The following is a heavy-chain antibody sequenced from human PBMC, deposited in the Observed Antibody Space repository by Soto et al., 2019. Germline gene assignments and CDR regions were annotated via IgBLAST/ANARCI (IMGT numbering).Heavy chain of an antibody. Sequence: HPGGSLRLSCAASGLTFSRYWMSWVRQAPGKGLEWVANIKQDGTDKNYLESVKGRFTISRDNAKNSLYLQMDSLRAEDTAVYYFVRDSPIVGGTGASDIWGQGTMVTVSS. V-gene: IGHV3-7*01. CDR3: VRDSPIVGGTGASDI. CDR2: IKQDGTDK. D-gene: IGHD1-26*01. J-gene: IGHJ3*02. CDR1: GLTFSRYW.